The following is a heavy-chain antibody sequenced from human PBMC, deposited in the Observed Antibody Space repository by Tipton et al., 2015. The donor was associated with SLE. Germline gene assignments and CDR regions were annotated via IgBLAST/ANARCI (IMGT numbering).Heavy chain of an antibody. J-gene: IGHJ2*01. D-gene: IGHD3-22*01. V-gene: IGHV1-2*02. CDR1: GYTFTSYG. CDR3: ARDTRNHYYDSSGYPYWYFDL. Sequence: QVQLVQSGAEVKKPGASVKVSCKASGYTFTSYGISWVRQAPGQGLEWKGWMNPNSGGTNYAQKFQGRVTMTRDTSISTAYMELSRLRSDDTAVYYCARDTRNHYYDSSGYPYWYFDLWGRGTLVTVSS. CDR2: MNPNSGGT.